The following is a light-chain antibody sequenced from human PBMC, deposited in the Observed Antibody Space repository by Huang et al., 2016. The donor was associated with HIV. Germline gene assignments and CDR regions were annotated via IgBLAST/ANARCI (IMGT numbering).Light chain of an antibody. CDR2: GAA. Sequence: DIQLTQSPSSLSASVGDKVSITCMASQAISNSLVWYQQQPGKAPTLLLYGAARLESGVSSRFSGSGSWTDYTLTISSLQPEDFATYYCQQYFSSPRTFGQGTKVEIK. CDR1: QAISNS. V-gene: IGKV1-NL1*01. CDR3: QQYFSSPRT. J-gene: IGKJ1*01.